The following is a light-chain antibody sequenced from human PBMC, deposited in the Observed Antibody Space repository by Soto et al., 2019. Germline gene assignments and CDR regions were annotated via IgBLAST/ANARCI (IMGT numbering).Light chain of an antibody. CDR3: QQRCNWPPYT. CDR2: DAS. CDR1: QSVSSY. J-gene: IGKJ2*01. Sequence: EIVLTQSPATLSLSPGERATLSCRASQSVSSYLAWYQQNPAQAPRLLIYDASNRATGIPARFSGSGSGTDITLTISSLEPEDFAAYYWQQRCNWPPYTFGRGTNLEI. V-gene: IGKV3-11*01.